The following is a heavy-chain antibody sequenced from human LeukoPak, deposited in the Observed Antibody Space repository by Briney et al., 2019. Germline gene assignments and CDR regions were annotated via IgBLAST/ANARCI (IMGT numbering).Heavy chain of an antibody. V-gene: IGHV3-9*03. D-gene: IGHD4-23*01. CDR3: VKGMTMVVAPIDY. Sequence: GGSLRLSCAASGFTFDDYAMHWVRQAPGKGLEGVSGISWNSGSIGYADSVKGRFTISRDNAKNSLYLQMNSLRAEDMALYYCVKGMTMVVAPIDYWGQGTLVTVSS. CDR1: GFTFDDYA. J-gene: IGHJ4*02. CDR2: ISWNSGSI.